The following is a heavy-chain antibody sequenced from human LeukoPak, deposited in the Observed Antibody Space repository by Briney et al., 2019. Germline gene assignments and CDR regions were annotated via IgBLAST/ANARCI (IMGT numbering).Heavy chain of an antibody. CDR1: GFTFGDYA. V-gene: IGHV3-49*04. Sequence: GGSLRLSCTASGFTFGDYAMSWVRQAPGKGLEWVGFIRSKAYGGTTEYAASVKGRFTISRDDSKSIAYLQMNSLKTEDTAVYYCTREVSTTMGVDAFDIWGQGTMVTVS. CDR3: TREVSTTMGVDAFDI. CDR2: IRSKAYGGTT. J-gene: IGHJ3*02. D-gene: IGHD5/OR15-5a*01.